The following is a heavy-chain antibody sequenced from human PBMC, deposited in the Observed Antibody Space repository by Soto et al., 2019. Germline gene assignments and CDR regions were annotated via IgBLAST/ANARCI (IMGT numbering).Heavy chain of an antibody. CDR1: GFTFSNYV. CDR3: XXXXXXXXLGFDY. J-gene: IGHJ4*02. V-gene: IGHV3-23*01. Sequence: EVHLLDSGGGLVQPGGSLRLSCAASGFTFSNYVMSWVRQAPGKGLEWVSSISGSGDNTYYADSVKGRFTISRDNSKNXXXXXXXXXXXXXXXXXXXXXXXXXXXLGFDYWGQGTLVTVSS. CDR2: ISGSGDNT.